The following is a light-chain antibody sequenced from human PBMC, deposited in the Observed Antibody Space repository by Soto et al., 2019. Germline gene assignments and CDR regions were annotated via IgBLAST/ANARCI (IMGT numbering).Light chain of an antibody. CDR2: VAF. V-gene: IGKV3-20*01. CDR1: QSIRSNN. J-gene: IGKJ1*01. CDR3: QQYGTSTET. Sequence: IVLTHSPETLPLSPGERTTLSCRASQSIRSNNLVWYQHKPGQAPSALIYVAFTRATGSPDRFSGSGSGTDFTRTISRLEPEDFAVDYCQQYGTSTETLGQGSKVQMK.